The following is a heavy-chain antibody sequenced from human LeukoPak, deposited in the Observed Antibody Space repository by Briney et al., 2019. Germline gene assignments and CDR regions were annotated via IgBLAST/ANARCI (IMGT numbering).Heavy chain of an antibody. D-gene: IGHD5-12*01. CDR2: IFPSDSDT. CDR3: ARHFPENIVRGEANWFDP. CDR1: GYRFNSHC. V-gene: IGHV5-51*01. J-gene: IGHJ5*02. Sequence: PWESLKTPRKTPGYRFNSHCFDWGRQLPGKGLGWMGIIFPSDSDTRYSPSFQGRVTISGDRSITTAYLQWSSMKASDTAMYYCARHFPENIVRGEANWFDPWGQGTLVTVSS.